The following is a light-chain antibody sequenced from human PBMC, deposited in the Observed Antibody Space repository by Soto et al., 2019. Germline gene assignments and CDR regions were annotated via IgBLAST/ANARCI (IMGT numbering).Light chain of an antibody. J-gene: IGLJ2*01. CDR2: DNT. CDR3: GTWDSSLSTVL. Sequence: QSALTQSPSVSAAPGQKVTISCSGSSSNIGNNWVSWYQQVPGTAPRLLIYDNTKRPSGIPDRFSGSKSGTSATLGITGLQTCDEGDYYCGTWDSSLSTVLFGGGTKLTVL. V-gene: IGLV1-51*01. CDR1: SSNIGNNW.